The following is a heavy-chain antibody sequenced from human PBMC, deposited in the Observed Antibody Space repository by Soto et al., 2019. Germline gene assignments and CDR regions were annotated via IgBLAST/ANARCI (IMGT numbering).Heavy chain of an antibody. CDR1: GFTVSSNY. J-gene: IGHJ4*02. V-gene: IGHV3-53*05. Sequence: GGSLRLSCAASGFTVSSNYMSWVRQAPGKGLEWVSVIYSGGSTYYADSVKGRFTISRDNSRNTLYVEMNSLRAEDTAVYYCAKASSVADRRYCDYWGQGTPVTVSS. CDR2: IYSGGST. CDR3: AKASSVADRRYCDY. D-gene: IGHD6-6*01.